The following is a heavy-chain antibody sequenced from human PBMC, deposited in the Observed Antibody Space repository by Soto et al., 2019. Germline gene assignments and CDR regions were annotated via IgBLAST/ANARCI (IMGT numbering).Heavy chain of an antibody. V-gene: IGHV3-30*18. CDR3: AKELRFFSVGGGPDYSYSSLDV. CDR1: GFTFSSYG. J-gene: IGHJ6*03. CDR2: ISYDGSNK. D-gene: IGHD2-15*01. Sequence: GGSLRLSCAASGFTFSSYGMHWVRQAPGKGLEWVAVISYDGSNKYYADSVKGRFTISRDNSKNTLYLQMNSLRAEDTAVYYCAKELRFFSVGGGPDYSYSSLDVWGKGTTVPVS.